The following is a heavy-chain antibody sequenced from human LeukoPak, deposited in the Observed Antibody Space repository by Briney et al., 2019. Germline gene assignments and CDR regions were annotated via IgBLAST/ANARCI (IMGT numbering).Heavy chain of an antibody. CDR2: IYYMGST. Sequence: SETLSLTCTVSAGSIGSYYWNWIRQPPGKGLEWIGYIYYMGSTNYNPSLKSRVTISVDTSKNQFSLKLSSVTAADTAVYYCAREGYSGFFDFWGQGTLITVSS. CDR1: AGSIGSYY. CDR3: AREGYSGFFDF. V-gene: IGHV4-59*01. J-gene: IGHJ4*02. D-gene: IGHD5-12*01.